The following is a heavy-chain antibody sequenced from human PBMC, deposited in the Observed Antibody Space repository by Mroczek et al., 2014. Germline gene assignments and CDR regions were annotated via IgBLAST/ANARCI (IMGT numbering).Heavy chain of an antibody. D-gene: IGHD2-2*01. CDR2: INHSGST. J-gene: IGHJ6*02. V-gene: IGHV4-34*01. Sequence: QVQLQESGAGLLKPSETLSLTCAVYGGSFSGYYWSWIRQPPGKGLEWIGEINHSGSTNYNPSLKSRVTISVDTSKNQFSLKLSSVTAADTAVYHCASLRIVVVPAAFGQQAPDVWGQGTTVTVSS. CDR1: GGSFSGYY. CDR3: ASLRIVVVPAAFGQQAPDV.